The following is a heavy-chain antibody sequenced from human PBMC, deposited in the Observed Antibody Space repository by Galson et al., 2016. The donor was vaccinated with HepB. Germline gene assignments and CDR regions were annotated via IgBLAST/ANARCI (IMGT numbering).Heavy chain of an antibody. Sequence: SETLSLTCTVSGGSVSSGNYYWSWIRQPPGKGLEWIGYIYHSGSTNYNPSLKSRVTISVDTSKNQFSLKMSSVTPADTAVYYCARDIVDDLLSAIGDNFFDPWGQGTLGTVSS. CDR1: GGSVSSGNYY. D-gene: IGHD3-9*01. J-gene: IGHJ5*02. V-gene: IGHV4-61*01. CDR3: ARDIVDDLLSAIGDNFFDP. CDR2: IYHSGST.